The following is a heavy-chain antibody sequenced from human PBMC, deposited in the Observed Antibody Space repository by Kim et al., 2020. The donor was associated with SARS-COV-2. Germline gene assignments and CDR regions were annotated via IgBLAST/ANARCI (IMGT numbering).Heavy chain of an antibody. CDR3: ARDPHQHNPYYSP. Sequence: SVKVSCKASGGTFSSYAISWVRQAPGQGLEWMGGIIPIFGTANYAQKFQGRVTITADESTSTAYMELSSLRSEDTAVYYCARDPHQHNPYYSPWGQGTLVTVSS. D-gene: IGHD3-22*01. CDR1: GGTFSSYA. CDR2: IIPIFGTA. J-gene: IGHJ5*02. V-gene: IGHV1-69*13.